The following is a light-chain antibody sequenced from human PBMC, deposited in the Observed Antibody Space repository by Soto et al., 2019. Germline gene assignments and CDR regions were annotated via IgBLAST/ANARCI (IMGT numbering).Light chain of an antibody. CDR3: CSYAGSSTYV. CDR1: SSNVGSYNL. CDR2: EDS. J-gene: IGLJ1*01. Sequence: QSVLTQPASVSGSPGQSITISCTGTSSNVGSYNLVSWYQQHPGKAPKLMIYEDSKRPSGVPNRFSGSKSGNTASLTISGLQAEDEADYYCCSYAGSSTYVFGTGTKVTVL. V-gene: IGLV2-23*01.